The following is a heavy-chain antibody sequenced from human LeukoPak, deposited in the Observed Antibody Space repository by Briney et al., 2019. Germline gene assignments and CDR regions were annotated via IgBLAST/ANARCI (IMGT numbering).Heavy chain of an antibody. CDR2: ISSSSSYI. D-gene: IGHD3-10*01. Sequence: GGSLRLSCAASGFTFSSYSMNWVRQAPGKGLEWVSSISSSSSYIYYADSVKGRFTISRDNAKNSLYLQMNSLRAEDTAVYYCARGIFGYYYYMDVWGKGTMVTVSS. CDR3: ARGIFGYYYYMDV. CDR1: GFTFSSYS. J-gene: IGHJ6*03. V-gene: IGHV3-21*01.